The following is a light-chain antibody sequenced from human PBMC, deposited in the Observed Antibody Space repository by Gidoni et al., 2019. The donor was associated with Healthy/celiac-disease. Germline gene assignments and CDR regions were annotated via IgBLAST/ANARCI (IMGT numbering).Light chain of an antibody. CDR3: QQSYSTPRIFT. Sequence: DIQMPQSPSSLSASVGDRVTITCRASQSISSYLNWYQQKPGKAPKLLIYAASSLQSGVPSRFSGSGSGTDFTLTISSLQPEDFVTYYCQQSYSTPRIFTFGPGTKVDIK. CDR1: QSISSY. CDR2: AAS. J-gene: IGKJ3*01. V-gene: IGKV1-39*01.